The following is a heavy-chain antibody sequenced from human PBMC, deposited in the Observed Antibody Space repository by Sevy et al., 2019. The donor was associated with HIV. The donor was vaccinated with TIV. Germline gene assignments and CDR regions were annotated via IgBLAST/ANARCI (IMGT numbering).Heavy chain of an antibody. D-gene: IGHD5-12*01. J-gene: IGHJ3*02. Sequence: ASVKVSCKATGYIFSDYNMHWVRQAPGQGLEWMALINPNSGVTIYAHNFRGRVSVTRDTSMSTAYMELSGLTSDDTAVYYCVREDNSAPTTVLSFDIWGQGTMVTVSS. CDR2: INPNSGVT. V-gene: IGHV1-2*06. CDR3: VREDNSAPTTVLSFDI. CDR1: GYIFSDYN.